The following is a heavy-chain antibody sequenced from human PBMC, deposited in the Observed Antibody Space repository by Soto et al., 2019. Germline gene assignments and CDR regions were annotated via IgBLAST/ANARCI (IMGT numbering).Heavy chain of an antibody. CDR3: ARGLRGYTGYDGGGAFDI. D-gene: IGHD5-12*01. J-gene: IGHJ3*02. CDR2: IIPMFGTP. CDR1: GDTFTNFA. V-gene: IGHV1-69*06. Sequence: QVQLVQSGTEVKKSGSSVKVSCKASGDTFTNFAISWMRQAPGQGLEWMGGIIPMFGTPNYAQKFQGSVTITADRSTRTADLELRSLRSEDTAVYYCARGLRGYTGYDGGGAFDIWGQGTMVTVSS.